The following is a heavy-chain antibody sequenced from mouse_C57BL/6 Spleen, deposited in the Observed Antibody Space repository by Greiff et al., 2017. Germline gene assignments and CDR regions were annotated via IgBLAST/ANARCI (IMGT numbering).Heavy chain of an antibody. Sequence: VQLQQSGAELVRPGASVTLSCKASGYTFTDYEMHWVKQTPVHGLEWIGAIDPETGGTAYNQKFKGKAILTADKSSSTAYMELRSLTSEDSAVYYCTRLRDGYYYAMDYWGQGTSVTVSS. CDR3: TRLRDGYYYAMDY. V-gene: IGHV1-15*01. CDR1: GYTFTDYE. D-gene: IGHD2-3*01. J-gene: IGHJ4*01. CDR2: IDPETGGT.